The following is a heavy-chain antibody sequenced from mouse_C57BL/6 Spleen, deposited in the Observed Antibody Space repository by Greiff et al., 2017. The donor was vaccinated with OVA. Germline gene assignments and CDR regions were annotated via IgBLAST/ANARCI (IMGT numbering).Heavy chain of an antibody. Sequence: VQLQQSGTVLARPGASVKMSCKTSGYTFTSYWMHWVKQRPGQGLEWIGAIYPGNSDTSYNQKFKGKAKLTAVTSASTAYMELSSLTNEDAAGYYCTFPFAYWGQGTLVTVSA. V-gene: IGHV1-5*01. CDR2: IYPGNSDT. J-gene: IGHJ3*01. CDR1: GYTFTSYW. CDR3: TFPFAY.